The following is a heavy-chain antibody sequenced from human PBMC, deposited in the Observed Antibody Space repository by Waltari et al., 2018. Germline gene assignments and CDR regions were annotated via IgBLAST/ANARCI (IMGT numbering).Heavy chain of an antibody. CDR2: ISNSSTYT. V-gene: IGHV3-11*06. J-gene: IGHJ4*02. D-gene: IGHD2-21*02. CDR1: GFSFSEYY. CDR3: ARGDCGGDCYPDY. Sequence: QVQLVESGGGLVKPGGSLRLSCAASGFSFSEYYMTWIRQAPGRGLAWSSHISNSSTYTNYADSVKGRFTISRDNAKNSLYLQMNSLRVEDTAVYYCARGDCGGDCYPDYWGQGTLVTVSS.